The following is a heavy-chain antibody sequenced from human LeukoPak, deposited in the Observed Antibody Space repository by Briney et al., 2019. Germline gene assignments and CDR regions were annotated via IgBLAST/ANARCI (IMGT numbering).Heavy chain of an antibody. Sequence: ASVKVSCKASGYTFSHYGVQWVRQAPGQTLEWMGWINAGTGDAKYSQKFQVRLTMTTDTSATTIYMELNSLRSEDTAVYYCAREGGSGSYFSDNWFDPWGQGTLVTVSS. CDR3: AREGGSGSYFSDNWFDP. CDR1: GYTFSHYG. CDR2: INAGTGDA. J-gene: IGHJ5*02. V-gene: IGHV1-3*01. D-gene: IGHD1-26*01.